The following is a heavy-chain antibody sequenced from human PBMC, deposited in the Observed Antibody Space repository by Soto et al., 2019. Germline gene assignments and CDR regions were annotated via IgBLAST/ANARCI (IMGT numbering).Heavy chain of an antibody. J-gene: IGHJ3*02. D-gene: IGHD3-22*01. V-gene: IGHV4-59*08. CDR3: TTEAYDNSGSLAFDI. Sequence: PSETLSLTCTFSGSSITNYYYLWIRQPPGKGLEWIGYIFHTGTTSYNPSLKIRVTLSVDTSQSQFSLKLNSVTAADTAVYYCTTEAYDNSGSLAFDIWGPGTLVT. CDR2: IFHTGTT. CDR1: GSSITNYY.